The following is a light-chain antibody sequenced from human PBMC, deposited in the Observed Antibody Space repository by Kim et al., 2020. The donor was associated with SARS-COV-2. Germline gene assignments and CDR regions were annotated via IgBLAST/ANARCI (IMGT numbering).Light chain of an antibody. CDR1: QTVSSN. CDR3: QQYSNWPLT. Sequence: EVVMTQSPATLSLSPGERATLSCRASQTVSSNFLAWYQQKPGQTPRLLIYDTSSRATGIPARFSGSGSGTEFTLTISTLQSEDFAVYYCQQYSNWPLTFCQGTKVDIK. V-gene: IGKV3D-15*01. J-gene: IGKJ1*01. CDR2: DTS.